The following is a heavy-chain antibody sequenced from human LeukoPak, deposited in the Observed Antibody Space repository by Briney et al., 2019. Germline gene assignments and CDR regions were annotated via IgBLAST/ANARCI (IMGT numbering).Heavy chain of an antibody. D-gene: IGHD3-10*01. J-gene: IGHJ3*02. V-gene: IGHV3-23*01. CDR2: IGGSGRST. CDR3: ERTLRAAIIPDIDI. Sequence: GGSLRLPYIVSAFTLSRYDISWARQPPGKGLEWVSAIGGSGRSTYYADSVKGRFTISRDNSKNTLYLQMSSLRAEDTAVFYCERTLRAAIIPDIDIWGQGTMVTVSS. CDR1: AFTLSRYD.